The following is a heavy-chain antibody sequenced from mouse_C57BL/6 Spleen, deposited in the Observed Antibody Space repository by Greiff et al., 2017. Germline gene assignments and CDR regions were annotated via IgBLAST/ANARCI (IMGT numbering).Heavy chain of an antibody. CDR2: IDPETGGT. J-gene: IGHJ3*01. Sequence: VQLVESGAELVRPGASVTLSCKASGYTFTDYEMHWVKQTPVHGLEWIGAIDPETGGTAYNQKFKGKAILTADKSSSTAYMELRSLTSEDSAVYYCTRHPPWFAYWGQGTLVTVSA. CDR1: GYTFTDYE. CDR3: TRHPPWFAY. V-gene: IGHV1-15*01.